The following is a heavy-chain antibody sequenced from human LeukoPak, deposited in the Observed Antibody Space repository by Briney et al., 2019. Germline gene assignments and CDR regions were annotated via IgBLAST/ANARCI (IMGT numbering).Heavy chain of an antibody. D-gene: IGHD3-3*01. CDR1: GYTFTGYY. Sequence: ASVKVSCKASGYTFTGYYMHWVRQAPGQGLEWMGWINPNTGGTNYAQKFQGRVTMTRDTTISTAYMELSRLTSDDTAVYYCARDSSYDFWSGYWFDPWGQGTLVTVSS. V-gene: IGHV1-2*02. J-gene: IGHJ5*02. CDR2: INPNTGGT. CDR3: ARDSSYDFWSGYWFDP.